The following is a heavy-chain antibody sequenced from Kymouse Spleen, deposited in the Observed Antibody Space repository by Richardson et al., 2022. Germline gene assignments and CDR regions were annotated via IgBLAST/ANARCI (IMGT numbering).Heavy chain of an antibody. D-gene: IGHD6-6*01. V-gene: IGHV4-34*01. CDR3: ARGRSIAARPDAFDI. Sequence: QVQLQQWGAGLLKPSETLSLTCAVYGGSFSGYYWSWIRQPPGKGLEWIGEINHSGSTNYNPSLKSRVTISVDTSKNQFSLKLSSVTAADTAVYYCARGRSIAARPDAFDIWGQGTMVTVSS. J-gene: IGHJ3*02. CDR2: INHSGST. CDR1: GGSFSGYY.